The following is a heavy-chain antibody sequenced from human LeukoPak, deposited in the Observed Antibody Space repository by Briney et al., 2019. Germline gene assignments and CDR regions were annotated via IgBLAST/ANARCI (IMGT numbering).Heavy chain of an antibody. J-gene: IGHJ4*02. CDR3: AREVWNYYDSSGYALDY. CDR1: GFTFSSYW. Sequence: GGSLRLSCAASGFTFSSYWMTWVRQAPGKGLEWVSSISSSSSYIYYADSVKGRFTISRDNAKNSLYLQMNSLRAEDTAVYYCAREVWNYYDSSGYALDYWGQGTLVTVSS. V-gene: IGHV3-21*01. D-gene: IGHD3-22*01. CDR2: ISSSSSYI.